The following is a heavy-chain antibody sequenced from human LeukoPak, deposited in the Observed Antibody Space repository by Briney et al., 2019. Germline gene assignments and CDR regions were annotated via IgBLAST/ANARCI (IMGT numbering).Heavy chain of an antibody. Sequence: SSETLSLTCAVYGGSFSGYYWSWIRQPPGKGLEWIGEINHSGSTNYNPSLKSRVTISVDTSKNQFSLKLSSVTAADTAVYYCSRGVVGSSLEDYYYYYYMDVWGKGTTVTVSS. D-gene: IGHD6-13*01. CDR2: INHSGST. V-gene: IGHV4-34*01. CDR3: SRGVVGSSLEDYYYYYYMDV. J-gene: IGHJ6*03. CDR1: GGSFSGYY.